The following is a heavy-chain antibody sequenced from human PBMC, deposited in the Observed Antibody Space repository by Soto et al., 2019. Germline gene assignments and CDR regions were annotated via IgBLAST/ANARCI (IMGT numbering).Heavy chain of an antibody. V-gene: IGHV4-34*01. J-gene: IGHJ6*02. CDR2: INHSGST. CDR1: GGSFSVYY. Sequence: ETLSLTCAVYGGSFSVYYWSWILQPPWKGLEWIGEINHSGSTNYNPSLKSRVTISVDTSKNQFSLKLSSVTAADTAVYYCARQRYYYDSSGYYARFYYYYGMDVWGQGTTVTVSS. CDR3: ARQRYYYDSSGYYARFYYYYGMDV. D-gene: IGHD3-22*01.